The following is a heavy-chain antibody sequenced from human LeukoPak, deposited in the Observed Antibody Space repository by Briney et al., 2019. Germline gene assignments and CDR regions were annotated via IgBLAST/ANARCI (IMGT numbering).Heavy chain of an antibody. CDR3: ASHLSSSWYVFDY. J-gene: IGHJ4*02. D-gene: IGHD6-13*01. CDR2: IYYSGST. CDR1: GGSISSSSYY. V-gene: IGHV4-39*07. Sequence: PSETLSLTCTVSGGSISSSSYYWGWIRQPPGKGLEWIGSIYYSGSTYYNPSLKSRVTISVDTSKNQFSLKLSSVTAADTAVYYCASHLSSSWYVFDYWGQGTLVTVSS.